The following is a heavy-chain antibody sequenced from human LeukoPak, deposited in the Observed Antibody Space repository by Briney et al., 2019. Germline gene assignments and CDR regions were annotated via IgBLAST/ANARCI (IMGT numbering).Heavy chain of an antibody. J-gene: IGHJ3*02. D-gene: IGHD3-22*01. CDR2: ISPYNGNT. V-gene: IGHV1-18*01. CDR1: GYTFTSYG. CDR3: ARDSYYDSSGYSPHAAFDI. Sequence: ASVKVSYKASGYTFTSYGISWVRQAPGQGLEWMGWISPYNGNTNYAQKLQGRVTMTTDTSTSTAYMELRSLRSDDTAVYYCARDSYYDSSGYSPHAAFDIWGQGTMVTVSS.